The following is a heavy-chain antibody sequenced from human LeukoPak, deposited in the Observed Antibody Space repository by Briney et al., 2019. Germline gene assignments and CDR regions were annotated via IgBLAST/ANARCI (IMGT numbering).Heavy chain of an antibody. CDR3: ARLASSSWPLYYYYGMDV. D-gene: IGHD6-13*01. V-gene: IGHV4-59*01. CDR1: GGSISSYY. CDR2: IYYSGST. J-gene: IGHJ6*02. Sequence: SETLSLTCTVSGGSISSYYWSWIRQPPGKGLEWIRYIYYSGSTNYNPSLKSRVTISVDTSKNQFSLKLSSVTAADTTVYYCARLASSSWPLYYYYGMDVWGQGTTVTVSS.